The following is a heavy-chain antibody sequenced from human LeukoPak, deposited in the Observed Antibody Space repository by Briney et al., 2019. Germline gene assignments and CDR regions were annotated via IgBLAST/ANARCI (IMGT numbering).Heavy chain of an antibody. CDR2: IIPIFGTA. Sequence: ASVKVSCKASGGTFISYAISWVRQAPGQGLEWMGGIIPIFGTANYAQKFQGRVTITADKSTSTAYMELSSLRSEDTAVYYCASNGDYVPTEYFQHWGQGTLVTVSS. J-gene: IGHJ1*01. V-gene: IGHV1-69*06. CDR1: GGTFISYA. CDR3: ASNGDYVPTEYFQH. D-gene: IGHD4-17*01.